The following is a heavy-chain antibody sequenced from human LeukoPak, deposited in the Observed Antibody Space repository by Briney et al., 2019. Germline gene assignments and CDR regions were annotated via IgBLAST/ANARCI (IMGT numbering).Heavy chain of an antibody. CDR2: IYPGDSHT. CDR3: TRSPDIDILTGYSRYYFDY. J-gene: IGHJ4*02. Sequence: GESLQISCKGAGYRFTSYWIGWVRQVPGKGLEWMGVIYPGDSHTRYSPSFQGQGTISADKAISTAYPQWNSLKASDTAIYYCTRSPDIDILTGYSRYYFDYWGQGTLVTVSS. V-gene: IGHV5-51*01. CDR1: GYRFTSYW. D-gene: IGHD3-9*01.